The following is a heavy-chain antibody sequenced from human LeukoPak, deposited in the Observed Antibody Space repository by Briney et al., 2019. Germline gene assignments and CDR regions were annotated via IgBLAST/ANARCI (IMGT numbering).Heavy chain of an antibody. CDR3: AKLEIPRWIAGNSPSGY. Sequence: PGGSLRLSCAASGFTFSSYGMHWVRQAPGKGLEWVAVISYDGSNKYYADSVKGRFTISRDNSKNTLYLQMNSLRAEDTAVYYCAKLEIPRWIAGNSPSGYWGQGTLVTVSS. CDR1: GFTFSSYG. D-gene: IGHD4-23*01. J-gene: IGHJ4*02. V-gene: IGHV3-30*18. CDR2: ISYDGSNK.